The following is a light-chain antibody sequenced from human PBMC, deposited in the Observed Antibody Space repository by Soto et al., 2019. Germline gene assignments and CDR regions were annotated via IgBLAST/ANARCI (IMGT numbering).Light chain of an antibody. CDR1: ENVDRY. V-gene: IGKV1-6*01. CDR2: AAS. CDR3: LQDHDYQWT. Sequence: IQVTQSPSSLSSSVGDRVTITCRASENVDRYVNWYQQIPGKAPSLLISAASTLQSGVPSRFSGSGSGTDFTLTISSLQAEDFATYYCLQDHDYQWTFGQGTKLEIK. J-gene: IGKJ2*02.